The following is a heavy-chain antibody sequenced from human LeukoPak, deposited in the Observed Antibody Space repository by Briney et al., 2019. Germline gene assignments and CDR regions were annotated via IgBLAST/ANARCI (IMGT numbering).Heavy chain of an antibody. Sequence: GGSLRLSCVASGFTFSNYWMTWVRQAPGKGLEWVANIKQDGREKNYVDSVKGRFTISRDNSKNTLYLQMNSLRAEDTAVYYCARESPRLHYFDYWGQGTLVTVSS. V-gene: IGHV3-7*01. CDR3: ARESPRLHYFDY. D-gene: IGHD5-12*01. J-gene: IGHJ4*02. CDR1: GFTFSNYW. CDR2: IKQDGREK.